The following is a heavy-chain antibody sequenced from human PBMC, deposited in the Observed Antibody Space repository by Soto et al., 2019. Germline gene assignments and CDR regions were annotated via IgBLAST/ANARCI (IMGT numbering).Heavy chain of an antibody. CDR1: GYTFTSYD. CDR2: MNPNSGNT. V-gene: IGHV1-8*01. Sequence: GASVKVSCKASGYTFTSYDINWVRQATGQGLEWMGWMNPNSGNTGYAQKFQGRVTMTRNTSISTAYMELSSLRSEDTAVYYCARGDFWSGYYYGMDVWGQGTTVTVSS. CDR3: ARGDFWSGYYYGMDV. J-gene: IGHJ6*02. D-gene: IGHD3-3*01.